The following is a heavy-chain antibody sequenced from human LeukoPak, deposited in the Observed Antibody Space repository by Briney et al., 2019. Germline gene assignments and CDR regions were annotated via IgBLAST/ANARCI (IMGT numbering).Heavy chain of an antibody. J-gene: IGHJ6*02. V-gene: IGHV3-23*01. CDR3: AKSLGGDYYYGMDV. D-gene: IGHD3-16*01. CDR2: ISGSGGTT. CDR1: GFTFTSYA. Sequence: GGSLRLSCAASGFTFTSYAMSWVRQAPGKGLEWVSGISGSGGTTYYADSVKGRFTISRDNSKNTLCLQMNSLRVEDTAVYYCAKSLGGDYYYGMDVWGQGTTVTVSS.